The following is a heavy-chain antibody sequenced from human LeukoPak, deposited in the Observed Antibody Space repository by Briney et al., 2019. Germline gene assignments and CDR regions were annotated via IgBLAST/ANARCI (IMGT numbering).Heavy chain of an antibody. D-gene: IGHD3-10*01. Sequence: GESLKISCKGSGYIFTNYWIGWVRQMPGKGLEWMEIIYPGDSDTRYSPSFHGQVTISADKSVSTAYLQWNSLKASDTAMYYCARQSGLGSYRGSYVYWGQGTLVTVSS. CDR1: GYIFTNYW. J-gene: IGHJ4*02. CDR2: IYPGDSDT. CDR3: ARQSGLGSYRGSYVY. V-gene: IGHV5-51*01.